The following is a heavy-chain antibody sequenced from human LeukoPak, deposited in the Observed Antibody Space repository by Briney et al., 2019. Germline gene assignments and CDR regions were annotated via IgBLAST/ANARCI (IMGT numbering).Heavy chain of an antibody. V-gene: IGHV1-8*01. CDR3: AGGRFFGVVIAGGNWFDP. CDR2: MNPNSGST. J-gene: IGHJ5*02. D-gene: IGHD3-3*01. CDR1: GYTFTSYD. Sequence: GASVKVSCKASGYTFTSYDINWVRQATGQGLEWMGWMNPNSGSTGYAQKFQGRVTMTRNTSISTAYMELSSLRSEDTAVYYCAGGRFFGVVIAGGNWFDPWGQGTLVTVSS.